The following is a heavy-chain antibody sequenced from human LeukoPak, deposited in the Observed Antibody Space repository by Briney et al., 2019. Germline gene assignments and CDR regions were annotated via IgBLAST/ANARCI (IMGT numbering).Heavy chain of an antibody. Sequence: PGGSLRLSCTASGFTFGDYAMSWFRQAPGKGLEWVGFIRSKAYGGTTEYAASVKGRFTISRDDSKSIAYLQMNSLKTEDTAVYYCTRDRCSGGSCPLDYWGQGTLVTVSS. CDR2: IRSKAYGGTT. J-gene: IGHJ4*02. V-gene: IGHV3-49*03. CDR3: TRDRCSGGSCPLDY. D-gene: IGHD2-15*01. CDR1: GFTFGDYA.